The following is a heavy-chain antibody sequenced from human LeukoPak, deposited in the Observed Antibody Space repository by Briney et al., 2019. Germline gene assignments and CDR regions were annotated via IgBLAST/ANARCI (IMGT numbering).Heavy chain of an antibody. Sequence: ASVKVSCKAPGYTFTGYYMHWVRQAPGQGLEWMGWINPNSGGTNYAQKFQGRVTMTRDTSISTAYMELSRLRSDDTAVYYCATDYGGNGGTLDYWGQGTLVTVSS. CDR1: GYTFTGYY. V-gene: IGHV1-2*02. J-gene: IGHJ4*02. CDR3: ATDYGGNGGTLDY. CDR2: INPNSGGT. D-gene: IGHD4-23*01.